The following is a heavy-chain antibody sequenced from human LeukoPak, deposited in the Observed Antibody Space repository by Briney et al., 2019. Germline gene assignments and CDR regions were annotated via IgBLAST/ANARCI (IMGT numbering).Heavy chain of an antibody. CDR3: AKDEGNGYNVFFDY. D-gene: IGHD5-24*01. J-gene: IGHJ4*02. CDR2: SSGSGGST. V-gene: IGHV3-23*01. Sequence: GGSLRLSCAASGFTFSSYAMSWVRQAPGKGLEWVSASSGSGGSTYYADSVKGRFTISRDNSKNTLYLQMNSLRAEDTAVYYCAKDEGNGYNVFFDYWGQGTLVTVSS. CDR1: GFTFSSYA.